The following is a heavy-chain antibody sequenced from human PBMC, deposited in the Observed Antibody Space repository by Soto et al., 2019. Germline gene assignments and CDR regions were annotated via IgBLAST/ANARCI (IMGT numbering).Heavy chain of an antibody. CDR1: GGSITDYS. J-gene: IGHJ5*02. CDR3: ARDQGVVVTADNWFDP. V-gene: IGHV4-4*07. Sequence: SETLSLTXTVSGGSITDYSWVWIRQPAGKGLEWIGRIFSSGSTNYNPSLKGRITMSLDTSKNQFSLKLNSATATGTAVYFCARDQGVVVTADNWFDPWGQGILVTVSS. CDR2: IFSSGST. D-gene: IGHD2-21*02.